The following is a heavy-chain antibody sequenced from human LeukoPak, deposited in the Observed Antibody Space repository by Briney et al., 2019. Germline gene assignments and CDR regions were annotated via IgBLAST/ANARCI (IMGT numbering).Heavy chain of an antibody. CDR1: GGSISSYY. J-gene: IGHJ6*02. V-gene: IGHV4-59*01. D-gene: IGHD2-15*01. CDR2: IYYSGST. Sequence: SETLSLTCTVSGGSISSYYWSWIRQPPGKGLEWIGYIYYSGSTNYNPSLKSRVTISVDTSKNQFSLKLSSVTAADTAVYYCARGYCSGGSCYPDYYYGMDVWGQGTTVTVSS. CDR3: ARGYCSGGSCYPDYYYGMDV.